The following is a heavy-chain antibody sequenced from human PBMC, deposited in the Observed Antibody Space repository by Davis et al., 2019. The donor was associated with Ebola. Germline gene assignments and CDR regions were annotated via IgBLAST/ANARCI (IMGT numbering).Heavy chain of an antibody. CDR3: ARTDNLDY. J-gene: IGHJ4*02. Sequence: GESLKISCAASTVTFGVDAMSLVRQAPGKGLEWVAIISYDGVTKDYADSVRGRFTISRDNSKNTLYLQMNSLRAEETAVYYCARTDNLDYWGQGTLVTVSS. CDR1: TVTFGVDA. CDR2: ISYDGVTK. D-gene: IGHD1-1*01. V-gene: IGHV3-30-3*01.